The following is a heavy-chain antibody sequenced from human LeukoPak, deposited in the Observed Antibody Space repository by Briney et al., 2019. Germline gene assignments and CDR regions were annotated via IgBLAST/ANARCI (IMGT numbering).Heavy chain of an antibody. J-gene: IGHJ4*02. D-gene: IGHD3-9*01. V-gene: IGHV3-48*02. CDR1: GLPFGIYV. Sequence: PGGSLRLSCEASGLPFGIYVMSWVRQAPGKGLEWIAYINHNAEMIFYPDFVKGRFTISRDNAKNSLYLQMNALRYEDTAIYYCARDHDWAFDLWGQGTLVTVSS. CDR3: ARDHDWAFDL. CDR2: INHNAEMI.